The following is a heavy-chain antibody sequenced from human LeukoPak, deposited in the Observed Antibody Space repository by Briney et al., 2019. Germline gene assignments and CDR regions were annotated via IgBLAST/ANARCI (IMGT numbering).Heavy chain of an antibody. CDR2: IKTKPEGGAI. J-gene: IGHJ4*02. V-gene: IGHV3-15*01. CDR3: ASEDDSGTYHFDY. CDR1: GFTFTNAW. Sequence: PGGSLRLSCVASGFTFTNAWMSWVRQAPGKGLEWVGRIKTKPEGGAIDYAAPVEGRFTISRDDSKDTLYLQMSSLNTEDTAVYYCASEDDSGTYHFDYWGQGTLVTVSS. D-gene: IGHD3-22*01.